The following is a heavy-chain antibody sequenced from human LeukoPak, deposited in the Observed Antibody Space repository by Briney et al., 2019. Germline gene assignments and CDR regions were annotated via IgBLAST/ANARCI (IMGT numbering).Heavy chain of an antibody. CDR2: IKSKTDGGTT. V-gene: IGHV3-15*01. D-gene: IGHD5-12*01. J-gene: IGHJ4*02. Sequence: GGSLRLSCAASGFTFSNAWMSWVRQAPGKGLEWVGRIKSKTDGGTTDYAAPVKGRFTISRDDSKNTLYLQMDSLKTEDTAVYYCTTSDGSGYAASWGQGTLVTVSS. CDR1: GFTFSNAW. CDR3: TTSDGSGYAAS.